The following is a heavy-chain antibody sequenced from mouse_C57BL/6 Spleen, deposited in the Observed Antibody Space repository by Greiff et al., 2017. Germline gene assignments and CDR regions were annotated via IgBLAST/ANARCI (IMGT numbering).Heavy chain of an antibody. V-gene: IGHV1-50*01. CDR3: ARRYLSYYFDD. CDR2: IDPSDSYT. CDR1: GYTFTSYW. J-gene: IGHJ2*01. D-gene: IGHD2-14*01. Sequence: QVQLQQPGAELVKPGASVKLSCKASGYTFTSYWMQWVKQRPGQGLEWIGEIDPSDSYTNYNQKFKGKATLTVDTSSSTAYMQLSSLTSEDSAVYYCARRYLSYYFDDWGQGTTLTVSS.